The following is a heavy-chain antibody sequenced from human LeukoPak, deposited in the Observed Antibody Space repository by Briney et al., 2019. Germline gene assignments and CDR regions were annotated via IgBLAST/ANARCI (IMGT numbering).Heavy chain of an antibody. J-gene: IGHJ3*02. CDR2: IYYSGST. D-gene: IGHD4-17*01. Sequence: PSETLSLTCTVSGGSISSYYWSWIWQPPGKGLEWIGYIYYSGSTNYNPSLKSRVTISVDTSKNQFSLKLSSVTAADTAVYYCARGFPDYGNDAFDIWGQGTMVTVSS. CDR1: GGSISSYY. V-gene: IGHV4-59*01. CDR3: ARGFPDYGNDAFDI.